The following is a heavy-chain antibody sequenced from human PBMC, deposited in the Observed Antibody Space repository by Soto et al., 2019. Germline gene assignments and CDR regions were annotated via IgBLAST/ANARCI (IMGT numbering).Heavy chain of an antibody. CDR3: AKGRYFDSSGGCANY. CDR2: ISGSGHAT. D-gene: IGHD3-22*01. V-gene: IGHV3-23*01. Sequence: EVRLLESGGGSVPPGASARLSCLTSGFMFDNYAMSWVRQSPARGLEWVVAISGSGHATYYTQSVRGRFTISRDKSKKTVFLQMNNLRTEDTAIYYCAKGRYFDSSGGCANYWGLGTLVTVSS. CDR1: GFMFDNYA. J-gene: IGHJ4*02.